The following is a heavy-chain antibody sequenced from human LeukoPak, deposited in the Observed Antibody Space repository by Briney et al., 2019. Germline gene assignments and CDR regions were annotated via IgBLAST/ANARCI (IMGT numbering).Heavy chain of an antibody. V-gene: IGHV3-11*06. D-gene: IGHD3-22*01. CDR3: ARESDSSGYYDY. CDR2: ISSSSTYT. Sequence: GGSLRLSCAASGFCFSNFYMSWIRQAPGEGLEWVSYISSSSTYTNSADPVRGRFTISRDNAKNSLYLQMNSLRVEDTAVYYCARESDSSGYYDYWGQGTLVTVSS. J-gene: IGHJ4*02. CDR1: GFCFSNFY.